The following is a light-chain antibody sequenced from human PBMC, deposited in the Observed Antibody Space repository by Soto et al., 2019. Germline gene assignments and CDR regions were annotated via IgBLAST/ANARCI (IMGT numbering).Light chain of an antibody. CDR1: QSVSTNY. Sequence: VVLTQSPATLSLSPGERVTLYFGASQSVSTNYVAWYQQKPGLAPRLLIYDASRRATGIADRFSGSGSGTDFTLTISRLEPEDFAVYYCQQYGSSPITFGQGTRLEIK. CDR3: QQYGSSPIT. J-gene: IGKJ5*01. V-gene: IGKV3D-20*01. CDR2: DAS.